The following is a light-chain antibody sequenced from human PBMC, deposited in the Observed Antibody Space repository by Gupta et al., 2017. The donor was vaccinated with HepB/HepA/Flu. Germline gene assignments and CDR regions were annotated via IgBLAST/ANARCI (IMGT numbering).Light chain of an antibody. CDR3: QHYKSPPRT. CDR2: GAS. Sequence: DLHTTQSPSSLSASVGDRLTITCRASQGISNYSAWFQQKPGKAPKSLIYGASSLQSGAQSRFSGRGAGTDFMPTSSSLQAEDAATYYRQHYKSPPRTFGGGTKVEIK. V-gene: IGKV1-16*01. CDR1: QGISNY. J-gene: IGKJ4*02.